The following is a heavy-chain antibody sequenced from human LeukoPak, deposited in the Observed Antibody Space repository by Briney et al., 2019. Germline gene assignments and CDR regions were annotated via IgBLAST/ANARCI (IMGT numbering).Heavy chain of an antibody. D-gene: IGHD3-10*02. V-gene: IGHV3-48*03. CDR3: AELGITMIGGV. CDR2: ISSSGSTI. CDR1: GFTFSSYE. J-gene: IGHJ6*04. Sequence: GGSLRLSCAASGFTFSSYEMNWVRQAPGKGLEWVSYISSSGSTIYYADSVKGRFTISRDNVKNSLYLQMNSLRAEDTAVYYCAELGITMIGGVWGKGNTVTISS.